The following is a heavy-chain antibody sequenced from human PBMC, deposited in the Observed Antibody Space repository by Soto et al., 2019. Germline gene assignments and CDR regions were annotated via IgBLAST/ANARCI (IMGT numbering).Heavy chain of an antibody. CDR1: GGSISSYY. CDR2: IYFSGST. J-gene: IGHJ6*02. V-gene: IGHV4-59*01. Sequence: PSETLSLTCTVSGGSISSYYWSWIRQPPGKGLEWIGYIYFSGSTYYNPSLQSRVSMSVDTSKNQFSLKLNSVTAADTAVYYCARDLWGYCGTDCYPLDVWGQGTTVTVSS. CDR3: ARDLWGYCGTDCYPLDV. D-gene: IGHD2-21*02.